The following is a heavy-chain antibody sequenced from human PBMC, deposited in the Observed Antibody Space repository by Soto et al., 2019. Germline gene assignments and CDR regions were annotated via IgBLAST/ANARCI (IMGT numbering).Heavy chain of an antibody. CDR2: IIPIFGTA. J-gene: IGHJ4*02. CDR3: ARGSSNTLLEWLLDFDY. D-gene: IGHD3-3*01. CDR1: GGTFSSYA. V-gene: IGHV1-69*06. Sequence: QVQLVQSGAEVKKPGSSVKVSCKASGGTFSSYAISWVRQAPGQGLEWMGGIIPIFGTANYAQKFQGRVTITADKSTSTAYMELSSLRSEDMAVYYCARGSSNTLLEWLLDFDYWGQGTLVTVSS.